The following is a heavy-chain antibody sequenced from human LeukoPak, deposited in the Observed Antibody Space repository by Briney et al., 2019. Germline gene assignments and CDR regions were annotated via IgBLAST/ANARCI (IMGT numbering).Heavy chain of an antibody. Sequence: SETLSLTCTVSGGSISNYYWSWIRQPPGKGLEWIGYIYNSGSTNYNPSLKSRVTISVDTSKNQFSLKLSSVTPADTAVYYCARDSGIYYFDCWGQGTLVTVSS. J-gene: IGHJ4*02. CDR3: ARDSGIYYFDC. CDR2: IYNSGST. D-gene: IGHD1-26*01. V-gene: IGHV4-59*01. CDR1: GGSISNYY.